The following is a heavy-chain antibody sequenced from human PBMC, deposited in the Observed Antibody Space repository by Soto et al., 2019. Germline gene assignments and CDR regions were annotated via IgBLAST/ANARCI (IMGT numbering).Heavy chain of an antibody. Sequence: EVQLLESGGGLVQPGGSLRLSCAASGVTFSSYAMSWVRQAPGKGLEWVSAISGSGGSTYYADSVKGRFTISRDNSKNTLYLQMNSLRAEDTAVYYCATHLLFGELYYWGQGTLVTFSS. D-gene: IGHD3-10*01. CDR2: ISGSGGST. V-gene: IGHV3-23*01. CDR3: ATHLLFGELYY. J-gene: IGHJ4*02. CDR1: GVTFSSYA.